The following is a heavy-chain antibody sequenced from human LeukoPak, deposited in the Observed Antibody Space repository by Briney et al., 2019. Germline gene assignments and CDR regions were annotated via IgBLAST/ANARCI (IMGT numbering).Heavy chain of an antibody. J-gene: IGHJ4*02. V-gene: IGHV4-59*01. CDR1: GGSISSYY. D-gene: IGHD3-3*01. CDR2: IYTSGST. CDR3: ARDERLLSFLK. Sequence: PSETLSLTCTVSGGSISSYYWSWIRQPPGKGLEWIGYIYTSGSTNYNPSLKSRVTISVDTSKNQFSLKLSSVTAADTAIYYCARDERLLSFLKWGQGTLVTVSS.